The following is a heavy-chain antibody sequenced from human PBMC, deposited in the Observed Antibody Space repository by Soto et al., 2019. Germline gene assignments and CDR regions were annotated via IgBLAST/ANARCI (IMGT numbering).Heavy chain of an antibody. V-gene: IGHV3-23*01. CDR1: GFTFSSYA. Sequence: EVQLLESGGGLVQPGGSLRLSCAASGFTFSSYAMSWVRQAPGKGLEWVSAISGSGGSTYYAYSVKGRFTISRDNSKNTLYLQMNSLRAEDTAVYYCAKDGKWLGACSGGSCYFDYCGQGTLVTVSS. J-gene: IGHJ4*02. D-gene: IGHD2-15*01. CDR2: ISGSGGST. CDR3: AKDGKWLGACSGGSCYFDY.